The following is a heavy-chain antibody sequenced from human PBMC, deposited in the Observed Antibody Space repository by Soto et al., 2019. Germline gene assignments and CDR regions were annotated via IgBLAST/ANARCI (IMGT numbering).Heavy chain of an antibody. CDR3: ARLVRGGNSYGYVDY. V-gene: IGHV3-11*01. CDR1: GFSFSDYY. D-gene: IGHD5-18*01. J-gene: IGHJ4*02. Sequence: QMQLVESGGGLVKPGGSLRLSCAASGFSFSDYYMTWIRQAPGKGLEWVSYISSSGSTIYYGDSVKGRFSISRDNAQNSLYLQMNSLRAEDTAVYYCARLVRGGNSYGYVDYWGQGTLVTVSS. CDR2: ISSSGSTI.